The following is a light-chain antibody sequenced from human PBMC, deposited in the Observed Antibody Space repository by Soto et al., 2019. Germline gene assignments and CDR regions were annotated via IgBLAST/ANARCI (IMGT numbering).Light chain of an antibody. V-gene: IGKV1-39*01. J-gene: IGKJ1*01. CDR1: QTISNW. Sequence: DIQMTQSPSTLSASVGDRVTISYRASQTISNWLAWYQQKPGKAPKLLIYAASSLQSGVPSRFSGSGSETDFTLTISSLQPEDFATYSCQQSYSTTWTFGQGINVDI. CDR2: AAS. CDR3: QQSYSTTWT.